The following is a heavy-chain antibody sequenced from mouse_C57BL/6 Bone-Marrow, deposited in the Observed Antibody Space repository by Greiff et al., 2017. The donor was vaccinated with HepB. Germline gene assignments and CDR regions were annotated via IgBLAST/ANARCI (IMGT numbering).Heavy chain of an antibody. CDR2: ISSGSSTI. CDR3: ARRRASFYYFDY. Sequence: EVNLVESGGGLVKPGGSLKLSCAASGFTFSDYGMHWVRQAPEKGLVWVAYISSGSSTIYYADTVKGRFTISRDNAKNTLFLQMTSLRSEDTAMYYCARRRASFYYFDYWGQGTTLTVSS. V-gene: IGHV5-17*01. J-gene: IGHJ2*01. CDR1: GFTFSDYG.